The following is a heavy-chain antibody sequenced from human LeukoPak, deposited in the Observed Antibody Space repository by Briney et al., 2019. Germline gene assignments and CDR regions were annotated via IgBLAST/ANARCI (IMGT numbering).Heavy chain of an antibody. Sequence: SETLSLTCTVSGGSISSYYWSWIRQPPGKGLEWIGYIYYSGSTNYNPSLKSRVTISIDTSKNQFSLKLSSVTAADTAVYFCARDSTSYYDVWGKGTTVTISS. V-gene: IGHV4-59*12. D-gene: IGHD2-2*01. CDR3: ARDSTSYYDV. CDR2: IYYSGST. CDR1: GGSISSYY. J-gene: IGHJ6*04.